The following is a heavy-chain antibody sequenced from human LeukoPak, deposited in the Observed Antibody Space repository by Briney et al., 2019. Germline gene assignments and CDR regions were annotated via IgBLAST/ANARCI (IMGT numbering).Heavy chain of an antibody. CDR2: ISSSGSTI. CDR1: GXTFSSYE. V-gene: IGHV3-48*03. D-gene: IGHD2-15*01. J-gene: IGHJ4*02. Sequence: PGGSLRLSCAASGXTFSSYEMNWVRQAPGKGLEWVSYISSSGSTIYYADSVKGRFTISRDNAKNSLYLQMNSLRAEDTAVYYCARGVVTVEGFDYWGQGTLVTVSS. CDR3: ARGVVTVEGFDY.